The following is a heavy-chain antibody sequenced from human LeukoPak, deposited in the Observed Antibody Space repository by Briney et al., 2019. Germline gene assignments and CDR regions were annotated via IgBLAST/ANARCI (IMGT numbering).Heavy chain of an antibody. Sequence: GGSLRLSCEASGFTLSKYSMNWVRQAPGKGLEWVSYISSSRSSIYYADSVKGRFTISRDDAKNSLYLQMNSLRAEDTAVYYCGRDCGGDCERGFYYFYYGLDVWGQGTTVTVSS. J-gene: IGHJ6*02. CDR2: ISSSRSSI. CDR1: GFTLSKYS. V-gene: IGHV3-48*04. D-gene: IGHD2-21*02. CDR3: GRDCGGDCERGFYYFYYGLDV.